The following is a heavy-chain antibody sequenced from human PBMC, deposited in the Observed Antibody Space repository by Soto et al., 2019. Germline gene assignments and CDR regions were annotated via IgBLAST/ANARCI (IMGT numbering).Heavy chain of an antibody. J-gene: IGHJ4*02. CDR2: IIPIFGTA. D-gene: IGHD1-26*01. V-gene: IGHV1-69*01. CDR3: ARDGGRHSGWIDY. Sequence: QVQLVQSGAEVKKPGSSVKVSCKASGGTFSSYSINWVRQAPGQGLEWMGEIIPIFGTANYAQKVQGRVTITADESTSTAYMELSSLRSEDTAVYYCARDGGRHSGWIDYWGQGTLVTVSS. CDR1: GGTFSSYS.